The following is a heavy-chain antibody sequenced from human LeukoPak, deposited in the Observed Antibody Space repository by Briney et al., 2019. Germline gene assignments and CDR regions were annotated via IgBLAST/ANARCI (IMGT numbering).Heavy chain of an antibody. Sequence: PGGSLRLSCAASGFTASSSYMSWVRQAPGKGLEWVSVIYSDDSTYYADSVKGRFTISRDNSKNTMYLQMNSVRAEDTAVYYCARGRITVAADAFDIWGQGTMVTVFS. J-gene: IGHJ3*02. CDR1: GFTASSSY. CDR2: IYSDDST. CDR3: ARGRITVAADAFDI. D-gene: IGHD6-19*01. V-gene: IGHV3-53*01.